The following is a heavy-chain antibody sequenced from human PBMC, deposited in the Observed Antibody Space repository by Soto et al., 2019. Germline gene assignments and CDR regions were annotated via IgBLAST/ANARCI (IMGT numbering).Heavy chain of an antibody. CDR3: RRDRDEICSSTSCYSCHYYYGMDV. J-gene: IGHJ6*02. V-gene: IGHV1-69*13. Sequence: GGSVKVSWKASGGTFSSYAISWDRQAPGQGRAWIGGGSPIFGTASYAQKLRGRGTITADEATSTAGMGLGSVRSEDQAVYYRRRDRDEICSSTSCYSCHYYYGMDVWSQGTTVTVSS. CDR1: GGTFSSYA. D-gene: IGHD2-2*01. CDR2: GSPIFGTA.